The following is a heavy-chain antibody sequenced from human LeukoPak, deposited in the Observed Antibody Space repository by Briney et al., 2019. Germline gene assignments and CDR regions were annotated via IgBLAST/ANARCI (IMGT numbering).Heavy chain of an antibody. J-gene: IGHJ6*02. D-gene: IGHD1-26*01. V-gene: IGHV1-18*01. CDR2: ISACNGNT. CDR1: GYTFTSYG. Sequence: GASVKVSCKASGYTFTSYGISWVRQAPGQGLEWMGWISACNGNTNYAQKLQGRVTMTTDTSTSTAYMELRSLRSDDTAVYYCARGWELPKYYYYGMDVWGQGTTVTVSS. CDR3: ARGWELPKYYYYGMDV.